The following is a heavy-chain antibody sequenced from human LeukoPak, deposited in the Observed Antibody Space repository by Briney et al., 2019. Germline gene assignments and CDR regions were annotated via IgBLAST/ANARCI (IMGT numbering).Heavy chain of an antibody. CDR1: GFTFYDYS. Sequence: GGSLRLSCAASGFTFYDYSMLWVRQAPGKGLEWVSFISGDGGSTYYADSVKGRFTISRDNSKNSLYLQMNSLRTEDTALYYCAKDRRYSSSWYDAFDIWGQGTMVTVSS. J-gene: IGHJ3*02. CDR2: ISGDGGST. CDR3: AKDRRYSSSWYDAFDI. D-gene: IGHD6-13*01. V-gene: IGHV3-43*02.